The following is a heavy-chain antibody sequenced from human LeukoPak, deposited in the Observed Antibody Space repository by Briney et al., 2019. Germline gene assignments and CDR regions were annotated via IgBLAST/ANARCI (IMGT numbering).Heavy chain of an antibody. CDR3: AKDLNVLLYGMDV. Sequence: GGSLRLSCAASGFTFSSYAMSWVRQAPGKGLEWVLAISGSSGITYYADFVKGRFTISRDNSKNTLYLQMNSLRAEDTAVYYCAKDLNVLLYGMDVWGQGTTVTVSS. CDR1: GFTFSSYA. J-gene: IGHJ6*02. CDR2: ISGSSGIT. V-gene: IGHV3-23*01. D-gene: IGHD3-10*01.